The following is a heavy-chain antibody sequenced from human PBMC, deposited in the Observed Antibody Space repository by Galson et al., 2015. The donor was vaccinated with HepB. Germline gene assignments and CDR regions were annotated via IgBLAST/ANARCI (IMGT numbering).Heavy chain of an antibody. CDR1: GFTFSSHG. V-gene: IGHV3-33*01. Sequence: LRLSCAASGFTFSSHGMHWVRQAPGKGLEWVALIWFDGSNKNYADSVKGRFTISRDNSKNTLYLQMNSLRVEDTAVYYCARDGENLRGYHHRYYYYGLDVWGQGTTITVSS. J-gene: IGHJ6*02. CDR3: ARDGENLRGYHHRYYYYGLDV. CDR2: IWFDGSNK. D-gene: IGHD3-10*01.